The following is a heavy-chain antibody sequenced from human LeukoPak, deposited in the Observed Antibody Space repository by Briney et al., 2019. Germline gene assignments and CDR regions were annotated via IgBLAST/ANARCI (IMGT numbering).Heavy chain of an antibody. CDR1: GFTVSSNY. Sequence: GGTLRLSCAASGFTVSSNYMTWVRQAPGKGLEWLSIIYSSGSTYYADSVKGRFTISRDNSKNTLYLQMNSLRADDTAVYYCANLPRGDYWGQGPLVTVSS. V-gene: IGHV3-53*01. J-gene: IGHJ4*02. D-gene: IGHD3-10*01. CDR2: IYSSGST. CDR3: ANLPRGDY.